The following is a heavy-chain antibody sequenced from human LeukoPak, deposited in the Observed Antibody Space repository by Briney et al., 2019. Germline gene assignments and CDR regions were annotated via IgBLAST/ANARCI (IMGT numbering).Heavy chain of an antibody. J-gene: IGHJ4*02. CDR2: INPNSGGT. CDR1: GYTFTGYY. CDR3: ARELPPVVNFYFDS. D-gene: IGHD3-22*01. Sequence: ASVKVSCKASGYTFTGYYMHWVRQAPGQGLEWMGWINPNSGGTNYAQKFQGRVTMTRDTSISTAYMELSRLRSDDTAVYYCARELPPVVNFYFDSWGQGTLVTVSS. V-gene: IGHV1-2*02.